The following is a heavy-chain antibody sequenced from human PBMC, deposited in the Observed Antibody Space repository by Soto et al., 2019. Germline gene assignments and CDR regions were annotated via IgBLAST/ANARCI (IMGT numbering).Heavy chain of an antibody. V-gene: IGHV3-21*01. CDR3: ARDLVANHFDY. J-gene: IGHJ4*02. CDR1: GFTFSSYS. D-gene: IGHD2-2*01. Sequence: GGALRLSCAASGFTFSSYSMNWVRQAPGKGLEWVSSISSSSSYIYYADSVKGRFTNSRDNAKNSLYLQMNSMRAEDTAVYYCARDLVANHFDYWGQGTLVTVSS. CDR2: ISSSSSYI.